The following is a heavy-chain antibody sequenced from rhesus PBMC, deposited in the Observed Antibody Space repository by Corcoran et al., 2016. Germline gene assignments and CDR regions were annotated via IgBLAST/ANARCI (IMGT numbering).Heavy chain of an antibody. CDR1: GGSISSHY. J-gene: IGHJ4*01. D-gene: IGHD6-25*01. CDR3: ARRGIAAAGDYFDY. CDR2: IYGRGGST. V-gene: IGHV4-160*01. Sequence: QVQLQESGPGLVKPSETLSLTCAVSGGSISSHYWSWIRQPPGKGLEWIGRIYGRGGSTDYNPSLKSRVTSSTDTSKNQFSLKLSSVTAADTAVYYCARRGIAAAGDYFDYWGQGVLVTVSS.